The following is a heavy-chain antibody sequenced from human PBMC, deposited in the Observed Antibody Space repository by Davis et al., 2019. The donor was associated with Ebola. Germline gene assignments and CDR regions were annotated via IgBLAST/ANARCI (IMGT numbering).Heavy chain of an antibody. CDR1: GYTFTNYG. CDR3: ARAQFPTTSDH. V-gene: IGHV1-18*04. D-gene: IGHD1-1*01. Sequence: ASVKVSCKASGYTFTNYGITWVRQAPGQGLEWMGWINPHNGNTNYAQNVQGRVTMTTDTSTTTAYMEVGSLRSDDTAVYFRARAQFPTTSDHWGQGTLVTVSS. J-gene: IGHJ4*02. CDR2: INPHNGNT.